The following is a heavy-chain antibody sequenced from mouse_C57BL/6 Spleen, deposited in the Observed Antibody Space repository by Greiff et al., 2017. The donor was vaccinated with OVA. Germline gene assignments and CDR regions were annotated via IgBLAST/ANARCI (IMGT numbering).Heavy chain of an antibody. CDR3: ANYYGSSYDWYFDV. Sequence: VQLQQPGAELVKPGASVKLSCKASGYTFTSYWMYWVKQRPGQGLEWIGMVHPNSGSTNYNEKFKSKATLTVDKSSSTAYMQLSSLTSEDSAVYYCANYYGSSYDWYFDVWGTGTTVTVSA. J-gene: IGHJ1*03. V-gene: IGHV1-64*01. CDR2: VHPNSGST. CDR1: GYTFTSYW. D-gene: IGHD1-1*01.